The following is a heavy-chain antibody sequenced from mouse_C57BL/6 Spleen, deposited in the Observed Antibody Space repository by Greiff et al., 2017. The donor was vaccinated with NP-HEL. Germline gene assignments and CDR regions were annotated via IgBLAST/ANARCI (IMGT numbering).Heavy chain of an antibody. D-gene: IGHD4-1*01. CDR1: GFSLSTFGMG. V-gene: IGHV8-8*01. J-gene: IGHJ1*03. CDR3: ARIDWDVWYFDV. CDR2: IWWDDDK. Sequence: QVTLKESGPGILQPSQTLSLTCSFSGFSLSTFGMGVGWIRQPSGKGLEWLVHIWWDDDKYYNPALKSRLTISMDTSKNQVFLKIANGDSADTATYYCARIDWDVWYFDVWGTGTTVTVSS.